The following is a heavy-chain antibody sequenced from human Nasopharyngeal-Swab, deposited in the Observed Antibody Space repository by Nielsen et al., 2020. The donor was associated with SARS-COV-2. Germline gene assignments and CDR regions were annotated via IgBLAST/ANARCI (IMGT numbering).Heavy chain of an antibody. J-gene: IGHJ4*02. D-gene: IGHD3-9*01. Sequence: GESLKISCAASGFTFTDYVVNWVRQAPGKGLEWVSSISTTSDYIYYADSVKGRFTISRDNARNSLHLQMHSLRAEDTAVYYCVRDGYFDWSFGYWGQGTLVTVSS. CDR1: GFTFTDYV. V-gene: IGHV3-21*01. CDR3: VRDGYFDWSFGY. CDR2: ISTTSDYI.